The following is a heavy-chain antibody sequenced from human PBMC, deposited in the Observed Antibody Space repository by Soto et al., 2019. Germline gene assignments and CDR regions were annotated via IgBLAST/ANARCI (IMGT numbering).Heavy chain of an antibody. Sequence: GASVKVSCKVSGYTLTELSMHWVRQAPGKGPEWMGGFDPEDGETIYAQKFQGRVTMTEDTSTDTAYMELSSLRSEDTAVYYCATADYDSSGYYYAYWGQGTLVTVSS. CDR3: ATADYDSSGYYYAY. CDR1: GYTLTELS. J-gene: IGHJ4*02. CDR2: FDPEDGET. D-gene: IGHD3-22*01. V-gene: IGHV1-24*01.